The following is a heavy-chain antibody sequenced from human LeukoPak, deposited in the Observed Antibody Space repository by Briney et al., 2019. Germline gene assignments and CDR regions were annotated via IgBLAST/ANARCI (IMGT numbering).Heavy chain of an antibody. J-gene: IGHJ6*02. CDR1: GFTVSSNY. Sequence: GGSLRLSCAASGFTVSSNYMSWVRQAPGKGLEWVSVIYSGGSTYYADSVKGRFTISRDNSKNTLYLQMNSLRAEDTAVYYCARRSWAVTSGRYYYGMDVWGQGTTVTVSS. V-gene: IGHV3-66*04. CDR2: IYSGGST. D-gene: IGHD4-17*01. CDR3: ARRSWAVTSGRYYYGMDV.